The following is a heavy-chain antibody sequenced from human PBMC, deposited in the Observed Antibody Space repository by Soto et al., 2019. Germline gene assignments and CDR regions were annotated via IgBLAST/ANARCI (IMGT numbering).Heavy chain of an antibody. D-gene: IGHD3-10*01. CDR2: IWYDGGNK. Sequence: GSLRLSCAASGFTFSNYGMHWVRQAPGKGLEWVAVIWYDGGNKYYADSVKGRFTISRDNSKNTLYLQMNSLRAEDTAVYYCARDFVVRGVIPIYYYCMDVWGKGTTVTVSS. J-gene: IGHJ6*03. CDR1: GFTFSNYG. CDR3: ARDFVVRGVIPIYYYCMDV. V-gene: IGHV3-33*01.